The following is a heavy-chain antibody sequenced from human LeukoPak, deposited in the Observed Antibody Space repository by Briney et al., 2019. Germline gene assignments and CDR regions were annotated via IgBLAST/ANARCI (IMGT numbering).Heavy chain of an antibody. CDR3: ARCSQNIVVVPAAP. V-gene: IGHV1-2*06. CDR1: GYTFTGYY. CDR2: INPNSGGT. Sequence: ASVKVSCKASGYTFTGYYMHWVRQAPGQGLEWMGRINPNSGGTNYAQKFQGRVTMTRDTSISTAYMELRSLRSDDTAVYYCARCSQNIVVVPAAPWGQGTLVTVSS. D-gene: IGHD2-2*01. J-gene: IGHJ5*02.